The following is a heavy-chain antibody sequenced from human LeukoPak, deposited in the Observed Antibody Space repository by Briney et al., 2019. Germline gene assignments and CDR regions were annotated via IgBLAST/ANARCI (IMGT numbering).Heavy chain of an antibody. J-gene: IGHJ3*02. CDR1: GFTFNSYG. V-gene: IGHV3-33*08. Sequence: PGGSLRLSCAASGFTFNSYGMHWVRQAPGKGPEWVALIWYDGSNQYYADSVKGRFTISRDNSKNTLYLQMNRLNTEDTAVYYCITDPGAWQPIWGRGTMVAVSS. CDR2: IWYDGSNQ. CDR3: ITDPGAWQPI. D-gene: IGHD3-10*01.